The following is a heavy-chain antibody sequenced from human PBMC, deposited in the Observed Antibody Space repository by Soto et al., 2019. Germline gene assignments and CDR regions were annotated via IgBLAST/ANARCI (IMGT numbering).Heavy chain of an antibody. D-gene: IGHD3-22*01. CDR2: ISGSVGST. Sequence: EVQLLESGGGLVQPGGSLRLSCAASGFTFSSYAMSWVRQAPGKGLEWVSAISGSVGSTYYADSVKGRFTISRDNSKNTLYLQMNSLRAEDTAVYYCAIRITMIVHLGPLENYWDQGTLVTVSS. CDR1: GFTFSSYA. J-gene: IGHJ4*02. CDR3: AIRITMIVHLGPLENY. V-gene: IGHV3-23*01.